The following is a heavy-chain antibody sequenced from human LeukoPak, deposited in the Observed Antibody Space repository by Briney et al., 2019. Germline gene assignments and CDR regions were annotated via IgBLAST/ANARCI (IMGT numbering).Heavy chain of an antibody. CDR3: ASYTGGTATTYGWFDP. CDR1: GFTFSSYA. J-gene: IGHJ5*02. D-gene: IGHD4-17*01. CDR2: ISYDGSNK. V-gene: IGHV3-30-3*01. Sequence: PGGSLRLSCAASGFTFSSYAMHWVRQAPGKGLEWVAVISYDGSNKYYADSVKGRFTISRDNSKNTLYLQMNSLRAEDTAVYYCASYTGGTATTYGWFDPWGQGTLVTVSS.